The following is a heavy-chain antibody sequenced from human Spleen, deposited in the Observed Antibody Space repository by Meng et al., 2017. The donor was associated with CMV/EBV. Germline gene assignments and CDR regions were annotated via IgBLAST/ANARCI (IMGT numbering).Heavy chain of an antibody. D-gene: IGHD4/OR15-4a*01. V-gene: IGHV3-11*01. CDR2: ISSSGNII. CDR3: ARDLDYGGSYDY. Sequence: GESLKISCASSGFTFSDYYMSWIRQAPGKGLEWVSYISSSGNIIYYAASVKGRFTTSRNNAKNSLYLQIDSLRVDDTAVYYCARDLDYGGSYDYWGQGTPVTV. CDR1: GFTFSDYY. J-gene: IGHJ4*02.